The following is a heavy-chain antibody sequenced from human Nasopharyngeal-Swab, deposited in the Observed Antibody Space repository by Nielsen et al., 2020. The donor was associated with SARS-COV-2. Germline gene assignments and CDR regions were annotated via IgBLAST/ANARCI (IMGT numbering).Heavy chain of an antibody. CDR2: ISYDGSNK. D-gene: IGHD3-3*01. J-gene: IGHJ6*02. Sequence: GGSLRLSCAASGFTFSSYGMHWVRQAPGKGLEWVAVISYDGSNKYYADSVKGRLTISRDNSKNTLYLQMNSLRAEDTAVYYCARNTYYDFWSGYHYGMDVWGQGTTVTVSS. CDR1: GFTFSSYG. V-gene: IGHV3-30*03. CDR3: ARNTYYDFWSGYHYGMDV.